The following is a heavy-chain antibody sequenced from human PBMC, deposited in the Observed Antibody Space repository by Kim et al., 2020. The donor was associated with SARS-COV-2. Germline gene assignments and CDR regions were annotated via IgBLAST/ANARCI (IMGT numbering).Heavy chain of an antibody. D-gene: IGHD5-18*01. Sequence: SQTLSLTCAISGDSVSSNSAAWNWIRQSPSRGLEWLGRTYYRSKWYNDYAVSVKSRITINPDTSKNQFSLQLNSVTPEDTAVYYCARESGYSYDLRNWFDPWGQGTLVTVSS. CDR1: GDSVSSNSAA. J-gene: IGHJ5*02. V-gene: IGHV6-1*01. CDR3: ARESGYSYDLRNWFDP. CDR2: TYYRSKWYN.